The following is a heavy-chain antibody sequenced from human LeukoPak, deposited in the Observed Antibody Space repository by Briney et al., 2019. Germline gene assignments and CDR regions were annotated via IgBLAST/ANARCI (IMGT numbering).Heavy chain of an antibody. J-gene: IGHJ4*02. V-gene: IGHV3-30*03. CDR1: GFTFSSFG. Sequence: GGSLRLSCAASGFTFSSFGMHWVRQAPDKGLEWVAVISYDGGSKYYADSVKGRFTISRDNSKNTLYLQMNSLRAEDTAVYYCASPAVYSSSWYYFDYWGQGTLVTVSS. D-gene: IGHD6-13*01. CDR2: ISYDGGSK. CDR3: ASPAVYSSSWYYFDY.